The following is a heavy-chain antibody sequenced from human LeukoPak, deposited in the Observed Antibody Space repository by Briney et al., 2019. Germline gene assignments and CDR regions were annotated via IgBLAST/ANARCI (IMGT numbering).Heavy chain of an antibody. D-gene: IGHD6-13*01. CDR1: GYTFTAYY. CDR3: ARDGLQQLVAAGWFDP. Sequence: SVKVSCKASGYTFTAYYMHWVRQAPGQGLEWMGGIIPIFGTANYAQKFQGRVTITADESTSTAYMELSSLRSEDTAVYYCARDGLQQLVAAGWFDPWGQGTLVTVSS. CDR2: IIPIFGTA. J-gene: IGHJ5*02. V-gene: IGHV1-69*13.